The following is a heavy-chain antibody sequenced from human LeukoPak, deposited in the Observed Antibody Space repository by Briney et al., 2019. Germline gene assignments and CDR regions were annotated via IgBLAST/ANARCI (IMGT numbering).Heavy chain of an antibody. CDR1: GFTFSNYA. CDR2: ISSRSSSI. J-gene: IGHJ4*02. CDR3: TRGGDCSGSTCYPGVIDS. D-gene: IGHD2-15*01. V-gene: IGHV3-48*02. Sequence: GGSLRLSCAASGFTFSNYAMSWVRQAPGKGLEWISYISSRSSSIFYADSVKGRFTISRDNAKNSLYLQMSSLRDDDTAVYFCTRGGDCSGSTCYPGVIDSWGQGALVIVSS.